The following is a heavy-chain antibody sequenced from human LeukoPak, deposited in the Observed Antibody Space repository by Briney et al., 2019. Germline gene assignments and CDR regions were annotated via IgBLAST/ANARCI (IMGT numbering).Heavy chain of an antibody. CDR2: ISGSGGST. CDR3: AKEETAMVGFMDV. D-gene: IGHD5-18*01. V-gene: IGHV3-23*01. CDR1: GFTFSSCA. Sequence: GESLRLSCAASGFTFSSCAIRAVSQPPPRRRERGSAISGSGGSTYYADSVKGRFTVSRDKSKNPLYLQLNTLRAEDTAVFYCAKEETAMVGFMDVWGKGTTVTVSS. J-gene: IGHJ6*03.